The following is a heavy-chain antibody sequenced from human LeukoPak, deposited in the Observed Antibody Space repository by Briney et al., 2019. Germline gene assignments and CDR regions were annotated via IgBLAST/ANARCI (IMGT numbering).Heavy chain of an antibody. V-gene: IGHV3-23*01. D-gene: IGHD5-18*01. CDR3: AKDREGGYRYGSNGFDP. J-gene: IGHJ5*02. Sequence: GGTLRLSCAASGLTFSSYAMSWVRQAPGKGLECVSAISGSGGSTYYADSVKGRFTISRDNSKNTLYLQKKSLRAEDTAVYYCAKDREGGYRYGSNGFDPWGQGTLVTVSS. CDR2: ISGSGGST. CDR1: GLTFSSYA.